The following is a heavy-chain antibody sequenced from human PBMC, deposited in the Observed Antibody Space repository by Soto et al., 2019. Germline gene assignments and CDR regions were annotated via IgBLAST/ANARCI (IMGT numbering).Heavy chain of an antibody. CDR3: ASRVNGYSGYANHC. D-gene: IGHD5-12*01. CDR1: GGSFNSYG. J-gene: IGHJ4*02. Sequence: SVKVSCKASGGSFNSYGLTWVRQAPGQGLEWMGRIVPIFGTANYAQKFQGRVTITADKSTSTAYMELGSLRPEDTAVYYCASRVNGYSGYANHCWGQGTLVTVSS. V-gene: IGHV1-69*06. CDR2: IVPIFGTA.